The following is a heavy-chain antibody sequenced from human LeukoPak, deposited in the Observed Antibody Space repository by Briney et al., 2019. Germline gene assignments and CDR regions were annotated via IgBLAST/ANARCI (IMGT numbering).Heavy chain of an antibody. CDR1: GFTFSSYA. Sequence: GGSLRLSCAASGFTFSSYAMHWVRQAPGKGLEWVAVISYDGSNKYYADSVKGRFTISRDNSKNTLYLQMNSLRAKDTAVYYCARGSQQLVDSADYWGQGTLVTVSS. CDR3: ARGSQQLVDSADY. J-gene: IGHJ4*02. V-gene: IGHV3-30*04. CDR2: ISYDGSNK. D-gene: IGHD6-13*01.